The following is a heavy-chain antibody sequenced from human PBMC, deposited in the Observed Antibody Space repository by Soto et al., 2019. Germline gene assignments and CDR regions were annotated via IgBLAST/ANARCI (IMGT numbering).Heavy chain of an antibody. D-gene: IGHD3-22*01. CDR2: IYYSGST. CDR3: ARSPNYYYGGMDV. Sequence: SETLSLTCTVSGGSVSSGDYFWSWLRQSPGKRLEWIAYIYYSGSTNYNPSLKSRATISVDTSKSQVSLTLTSMTAADAALYYCARSPNYYYGGMDVWGQGTTVTISS. CDR1: GGSVSSGDYF. J-gene: IGHJ6*02. V-gene: IGHV4-61*08.